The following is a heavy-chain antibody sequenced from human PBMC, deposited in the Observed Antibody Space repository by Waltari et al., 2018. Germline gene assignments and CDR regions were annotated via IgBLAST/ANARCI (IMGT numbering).Heavy chain of an antibody. J-gene: IGHJ6*02. CDR3: ARDRGVVVPAAGALVRYGMDV. D-gene: IGHD2-2*01. V-gene: IGHV3-53*01. CDR2: IYSGGST. Sequence: EVQLVESGGGLIQPGGSLRLSCAASGFTVSSNYMSWVRQAPGKGLEWVSVIYSGGSTYYADAVKVRFTISRDNSKNTLYLQMNSLRAEDTAVYYCARDRGVVVPAAGALVRYGMDVWGQGTTVTVSS. CDR1: GFTVSSNY.